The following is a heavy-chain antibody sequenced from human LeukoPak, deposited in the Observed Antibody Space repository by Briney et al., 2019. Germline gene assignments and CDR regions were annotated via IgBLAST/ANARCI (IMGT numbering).Heavy chain of an antibody. CDR2: INSDGSST. D-gene: IGHD3-10*02. J-gene: IGHJ4*02. V-gene: IGHV3-74*01. CDR1: GFTFSHYW. CDR3: ARGTMIGEY. Sequence: GGSLRLSCAASGFTFSHYWMHWVRQAPGKGLVSVSRINSDGSSTNYADSVKGRFTISRDNAKNTLYLQMNSLRPEDTAVYYYARGTMIGEYWGQGTLVTVSS.